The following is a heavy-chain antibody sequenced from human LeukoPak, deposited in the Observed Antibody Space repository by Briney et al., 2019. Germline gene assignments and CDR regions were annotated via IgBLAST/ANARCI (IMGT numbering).Heavy chain of an antibody. Sequence: PGGSLRLSCAASGFTVSSNYMSWVRQAPGKGLEWVSVIYSGGSTYYADSVKGRFTISRDNSKNTLYLQMNSLGAEDTAAYYCARAHSGSYWGYFDYWGQGTLVTVSS. CDR2: IYSGGST. J-gene: IGHJ4*02. CDR3: ARAHSGSYWGYFDY. CDR1: GFTVSSNY. D-gene: IGHD1-26*01. V-gene: IGHV3-66*01.